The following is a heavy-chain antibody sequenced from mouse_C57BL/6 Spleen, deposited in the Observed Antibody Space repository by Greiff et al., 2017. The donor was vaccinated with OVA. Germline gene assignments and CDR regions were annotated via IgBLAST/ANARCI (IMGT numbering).Heavy chain of an antibody. CDR3: ARRGTVVADWYFDV. D-gene: IGHD1-1*01. Sequence: EVKLVESGGGLVQPGGSLKLSCAASGFTFSDYYMYWVRQTPEKRLEWVAYISNGGGSTYYPDTVKGRFTISRDNAKNTRYLQMSRLKSEDTAMYDCARRGTVVADWYFDVWGTGTTVTVSS. J-gene: IGHJ1*03. CDR2: ISNGGGST. CDR1: GFTFSDYY. V-gene: IGHV5-12*01.